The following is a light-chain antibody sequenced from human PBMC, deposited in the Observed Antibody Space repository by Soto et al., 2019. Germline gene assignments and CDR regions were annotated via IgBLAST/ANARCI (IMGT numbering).Light chain of an antibody. CDR3: QQSYSSFT. CDR2: AAS. Sequence: DIQMTQSPSSLSASVGDRVTITCRASQSISSYLNWYQQKPGKAPKLLIYAASSLQSGVPSRFSGSGSGTDFTLTISSLQPEDFATYYCQQSYSSFTSGQGTRLEIK. V-gene: IGKV1-39*01. CDR1: QSISSY. J-gene: IGKJ5*01.